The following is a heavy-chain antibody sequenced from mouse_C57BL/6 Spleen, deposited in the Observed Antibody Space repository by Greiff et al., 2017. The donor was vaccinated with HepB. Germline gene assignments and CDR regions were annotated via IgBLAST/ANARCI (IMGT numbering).Heavy chain of an antibody. D-gene: IGHD2-4*01. CDR3: AREGRAYDYDGGFAY. Sequence: EVQLQESGPGLVKPSQSLSLTCSVTGYSITSGYYWNWIRQFPGNKLEWMGYISYDGSNNYNPSLKNRISITRDTSKNQFFLKLNSVTTEDTATYYCAREGRAYDYDGGFAYWGQGTLVTVSA. CDR2: ISYDGSN. V-gene: IGHV3-6*01. J-gene: IGHJ3*01. CDR1: GYSITSGYY.